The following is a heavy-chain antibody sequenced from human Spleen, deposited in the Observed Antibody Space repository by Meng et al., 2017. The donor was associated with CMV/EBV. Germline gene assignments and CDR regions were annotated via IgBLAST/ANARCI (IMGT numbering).Heavy chain of an antibody. V-gene: IGHV1-69*05. CDR1: GDSFSSYA. CDR3: ASVGFCSGTTCYTGDYSSRRHFEH. J-gene: IGHJ4*02. CDR2: IIPIFGTA. D-gene: IGHD2-2*02. Sequence: SVKVSCKASGDSFSSYAISWVRQAPGQGLEWMGGIIPIFGTANYAQKFQGRVTITTDESRSTAYMELSSLRSEDTAVYYCASVGFCSGTTCYTGDYSSRRHFEHWGQGTLVTVSS.